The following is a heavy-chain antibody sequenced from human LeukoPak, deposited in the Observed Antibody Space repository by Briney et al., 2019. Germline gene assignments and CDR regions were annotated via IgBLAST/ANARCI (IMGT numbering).Heavy chain of an antibody. V-gene: IGHV3-13*01. J-gene: IGHJ5*02. CDR3: ARGGGYYDSSGYRFDP. Sequence: GGSLRLSCAVSGFTFSSYDMHWVRQATGKGLEWVSAIGTAGDTYYPGSVKGRFTISRENAKNSLYLQMNSLRAGDTAVYYCARGGGYYDSSGYRFDPWGQGTLVTVSS. D-gene: IGHD3-22*01. CDR1: GFTFSSYD. CDR2: IGTAGDT.